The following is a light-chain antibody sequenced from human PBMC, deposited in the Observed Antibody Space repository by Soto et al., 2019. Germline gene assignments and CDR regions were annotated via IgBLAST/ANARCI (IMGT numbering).Light chain of an antibody. CDR1: QNFGSSY. V-gene: IGKV3-20*01. J-gene: IGKJ1*01. CDR3: QQYGRSPTT. CDR2: GAS. Sequence: EIVLTQSAATLSWSPGERATLSWRASQNFGSSYLAWYQQKIGQAPRFLIYGASSRATGIPDRFSGSGYGTDFNLTISRLEPEDFAVYYCQQYGRSPTTFGQGTKVDIK.